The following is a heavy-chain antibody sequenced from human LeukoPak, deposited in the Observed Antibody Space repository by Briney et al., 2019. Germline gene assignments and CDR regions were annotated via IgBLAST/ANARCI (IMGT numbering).Heavy chain of an antibody. Sequence: GGSLRLSCAASGFTFSSYAMYWVRQAPGKGLEWGALISYDGSYQYSADSVRGRFTISRDNSTNSPYLQMNSLRAEDTAFYYCTKGGFKYFDWSYFDYWGQGTLVTVSS. CDR1: GFTFSSYA. CDR2: ISYDGSYQ. V-gene: IGHV3-30*18. CDR3: TKGGFKYFDWSYFDY. D-gene: IGHD3-9*01. J-gene: IGHJ4*02.